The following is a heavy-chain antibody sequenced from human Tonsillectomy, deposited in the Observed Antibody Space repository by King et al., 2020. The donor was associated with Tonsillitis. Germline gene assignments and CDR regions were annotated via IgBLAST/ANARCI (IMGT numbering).Heavy chain of an antibody. Sequence: MQLQESGPGLVKPSETLSLTCTVSGGSISSSNYYWGWIRQPPGKGLEWIGTIYYSGSTYYNPSLKSRVTISLDTSKNQFSLKLSSVTAADTAVYYCASQRWFGHDIRFDYWGQGTLVTVSS. D-gene: IGHD3-10*01. CDR1: GGSISSSNYY. CDR3: ASQRWFGHDIRFDY. J-gene: IGHJ4*02. V-gene: IGHV4-39*07. CDR2: IYYSGST.